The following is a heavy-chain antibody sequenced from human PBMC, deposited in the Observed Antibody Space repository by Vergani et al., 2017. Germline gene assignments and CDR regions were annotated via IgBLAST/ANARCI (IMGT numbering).Heavy chain of an antibody. CDR3: ARDRFGPYYGSGSSPAPFAFDI. D-gene: IGHD3-10*01. Sequence: EVQLVESGGGLVQPGRSLRLSCAASGFTFDDYAMHWVRQAPGKGLEWVSGISWNSGSIGYADSVKGRFTISRDNAKNSLYLQMNSLRAEDTAVYYCARDRFGPYYGSGSSPAPFAFDIWGQGTMVTVSS. CDR1: GFTFDDYA. CDR2: ISWNSGSI. J-gene: IGHJ3*02. V-gene: IGHV3-9*01.